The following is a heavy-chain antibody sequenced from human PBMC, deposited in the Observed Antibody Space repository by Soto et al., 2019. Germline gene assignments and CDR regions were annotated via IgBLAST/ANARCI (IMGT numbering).Heavy chain of an antibody. D-gene: IGHD2-2*02. CDR3: ASGYCSSTSCYKYNWFDP. V-gene: IGHV1-2*02. Sequence: ASVKVSCKASGYTFTGYYMHWVRQAPGQGLEWMGWINPNSGGTNYAQKFQGRVTMTRDTSISTAYMELSRLRSDDTAVYYCASGYCSSTSCYKYNWFDPCGQGTLVTVSS. J-gene: IGHJ5*02. CDR1: GYTFTGYY. CDR2: INPNSGGT.